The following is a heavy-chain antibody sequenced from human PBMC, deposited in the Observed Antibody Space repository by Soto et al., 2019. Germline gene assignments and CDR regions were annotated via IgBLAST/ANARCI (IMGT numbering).Heavy chain of an antibody. CDR1: GGTFSNYA. D-gene: IGHD5-12*01. CDR3: AKEKNSGYDY. CDR2: ISYDGSNK. J-gene: IGHJ4*02. Sequence: QVQLVQSGAEVKKPGSSVKVSCKASGGTFSNYAISWVRQAPGQGLEWVAVISYDGSNKYYADSVKGRFTISRDNSKNTLYLQMNSLRAEDTAVYYCAKEKNSGYDYWGQGTLVTVSS. V-gene: IGHV3-30*16.